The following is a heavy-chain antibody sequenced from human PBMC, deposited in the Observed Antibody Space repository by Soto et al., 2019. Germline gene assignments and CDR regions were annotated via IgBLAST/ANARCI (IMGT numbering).Heavy chain of an antibody. J-gene: IGHJ4*02. CDR2: IGTAGDT. CDR3: ARDPSGWGLDC. D-gene: IGHD6-19*01. Sequence: GSLRLSCAASGFTFSTYDMHWVRQVAGKGLEWVSAIGTAGDTHYSGSVKGRFTISRENAKSSLYLQMNSLRAEDTAVYYCARDPSGWGLDCWGQGTLVNVSS. V-gene: IGHV3-13*01. CDR1: GFTFSTYD.